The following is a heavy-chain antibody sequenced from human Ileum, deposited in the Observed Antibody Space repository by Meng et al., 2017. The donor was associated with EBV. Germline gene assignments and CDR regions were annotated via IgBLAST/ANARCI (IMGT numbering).Heavy chain of an antibody. Sequence: QVQLQESGPGLVNPSGTLSLTCAVSGGSISVINWWSWVRQSQEKGLEWIGEMSDSGITHYNPSLKSRVTISADKSNNQFSLKLTSVTSADTAVYFCAKNGEKYFEYWGQGTLVPSPQ. CDR2: MSDSGIT. J-gene: IGHJ4*02. CDR3: AKNGEKYFEY. V-gene: IGHV4-4*02. CDR1: GGSISVINW.